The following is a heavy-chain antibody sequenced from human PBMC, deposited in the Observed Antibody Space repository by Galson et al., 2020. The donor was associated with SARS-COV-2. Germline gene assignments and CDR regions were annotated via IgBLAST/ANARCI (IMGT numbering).Heavy chain of an antibody. V-gene: IGHV3-11*04. J-gene: IGHJ6*03. D-gene: IGHD3-10*01. CDR1: GFTFRDYN. CDR3: ARDLAVRGDNMDV. Sequence: NSGGSLRLPCAASGFTFRDYNLTWIRQAPGKGLEWVSYISTSGSNIYNASPVKGLFTSPRDNAKNSLFLQMNSLRAEDTAVYYCARDLAVRGDNMDVGGKGTTVTISS. CDR2: ISTSGSNI.